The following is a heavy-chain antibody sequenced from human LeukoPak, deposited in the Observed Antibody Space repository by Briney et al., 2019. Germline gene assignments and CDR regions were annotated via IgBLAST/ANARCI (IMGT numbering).Heavy chain of an antibody. V-gene: IGHV1-2*06. Sequence: ASVKVSCKASGYTFTDYYIHWVRQAPGQGLEWMGRINTESGITNYAQKFQGRVTMTRDTSINTAYVELTRLTSDDTAVYYCARGDGYHNEYWGQGSLVAVSS. J-gene: IGHJ4*02. CDR1: GYTFTDYY. CDR3: ARGDGYHNEY. D-gene: IGHD5-18*01. CDR2: INTESGIT.